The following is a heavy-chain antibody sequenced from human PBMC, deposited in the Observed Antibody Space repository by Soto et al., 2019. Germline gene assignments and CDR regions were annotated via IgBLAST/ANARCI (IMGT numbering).Heavy chain of an antibody. Sequence: GGSLRLSCAASGFTFSSYGMHWVRQAPGKGLEWVAVISYDGSNKYYADSVKGRFTISRDNSKNTLYLQMNSLRAEDTAVYYCAKGSMVWFGELFYYYYGMDVWGQGTTVTVSS. J-gene: IGHJ6*02. V-gene: IGHV3-30*18. D-gene: IGHD3-10*01. CDR1: GFTFSSYG. CDR2: ISYDGSNK. CDR3: AKGSMVWFGELFYYYYGMDV.